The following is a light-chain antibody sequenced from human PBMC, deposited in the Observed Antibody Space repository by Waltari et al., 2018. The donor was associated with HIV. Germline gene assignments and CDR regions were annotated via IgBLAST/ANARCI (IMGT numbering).Light chain of an antibody. CDR1: QTIANF. Sequence: DIQMTQSPSSLSASIGDRVTVTCRASQTIANFLNWYQQRPGKAPNLLIYAASTLQSGVPSMFTGSGSGTDFTLTISSLQPEDFATYYCQQSYSTPRTFGQGTKVEMK. CDR3: QQSYSTPRT. V-gene: IGKV1-39*01. J-gene: IGKJ1*01. CDR2: AAS.